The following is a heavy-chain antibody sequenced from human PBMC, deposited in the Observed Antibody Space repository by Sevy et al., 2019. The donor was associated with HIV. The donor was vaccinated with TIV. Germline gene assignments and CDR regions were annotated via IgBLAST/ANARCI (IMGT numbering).Heavy chain of an antibody. J-gene: IGHJ4*02. CDR3: ARGEYCSSTTCSYFDY. CDR1: GFTFSSYS. Sequence: GGSLRLSCAASGFTFSSYSMNWVRQAPGKGLEWVSSISSTSNFIYYADSVKGRFTISRDNAKNSLYLQMNSLRAEDTAVYYCARGEYCSSTTCSYFDYWGQGTLVTVSS. CDR2: ISSTSNFI. D-gene: IGHD2-2*01. V-gene: IGHV3-21*01.